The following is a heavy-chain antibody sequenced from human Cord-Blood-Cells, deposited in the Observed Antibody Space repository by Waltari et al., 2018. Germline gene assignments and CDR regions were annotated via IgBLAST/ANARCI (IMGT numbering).Heavy chain of an antibody. V-gene: IGHV1-69*01. CDR2: IIPIFDTA. J-gene: IGHJ6*02. CDR1: GGTFSSYA. CDR3: ARGDYSNYYYGMDV. D-gene: IGHD4-4*01. Sequence: QVQLVQSGAEVKKPGSSVKVSCKASGGTFSSYAISWVRQAPGQGLEWKGEIIPIFDTANYAQKFQGRVTITADESTSTAYMELSSLRSEDTAVYYCARGDYSNYYYGMDVWGQGTTVTVSS.